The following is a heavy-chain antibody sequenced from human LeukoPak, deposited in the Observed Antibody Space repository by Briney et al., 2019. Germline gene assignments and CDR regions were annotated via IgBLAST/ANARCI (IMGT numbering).Heavy chain of an antibody. CDR2: INWNGGST. Sequence: RTGGSLRLSCAASGFTFDDYGMSWVRQAPGKGLEWVSGINWNGGSTGYADSVKGRFTISRDNAKNSLYLQMNSLRAEDTALYYCARRGDCGGDCYSCDYWGQGTLVTVSS. J-gene: IGHJ4*02. V-gene: IGHV3-20*04. D-gene: IGHD2-21*02. CDR1: GFTFDDYG. CDR3: ARRGDCGGDCYSCDY.